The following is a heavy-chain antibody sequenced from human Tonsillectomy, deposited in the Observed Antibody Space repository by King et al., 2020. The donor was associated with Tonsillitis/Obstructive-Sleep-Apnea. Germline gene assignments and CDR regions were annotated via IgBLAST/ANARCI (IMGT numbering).Heavy chain of an antibody. CDR3: TRVREYGMDV. Sequence: VPLVESGGGVVQPGRSLRLSCAASGFPFNTYGMHWVRHAPGKGLEWVAVIWFDGTKKYYADSVKGRFTISRDNSKNTLYLQMNSLRAEDTAVYYCTRVREYGMDVWGQGTTVTVSS. CDR2: IWFDGTKK. J-gene: IGHJ6*02. CDR1: GFPFNTYG. V-gene: IGHV3-33*01.